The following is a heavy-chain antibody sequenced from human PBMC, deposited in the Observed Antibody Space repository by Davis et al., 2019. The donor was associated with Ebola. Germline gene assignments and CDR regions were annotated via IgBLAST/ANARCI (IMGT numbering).Heavy chain of an antibody. V-gene: IGHV3-7*03. Sequence: GGPLRLSSAASGFSFRIYWMSWVRQAPGKGLEWVATVNQDGSQTYYVASVKGRFTMSRDDAKNSLYLQMNNLRVDDTAVYYCATDAWAGFDPWGQGTLVTVSS. CDR3: ATDAWAGFDP. CDR2: VNQDGSQT. CDR1: GFSFRIYW. J-gene: IGHJ5*02. D-gene: IGHD1-26*01.